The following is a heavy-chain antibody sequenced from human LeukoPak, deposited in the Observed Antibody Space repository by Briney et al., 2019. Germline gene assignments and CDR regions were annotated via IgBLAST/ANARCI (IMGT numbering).Heavy chain of an antibody. D-gene: IGHD6-13*01. CDR3: ASSSSWVGFDA. CDR2: IKQGGSEK. CDR1: GFTFSSYW. Sequence: GGSLRLSCAASGFTFSSYWMSWVRQAPGRGLEWVANIKQGGSEKYYVDSVKGRFTISRDNAKNSLYLQMNSLRAEDTAVYYCASSSSWVGFDAWGQGTLVTVSS. V-gene: IGHV3-7*03. J-gene: IGHJ5*02.